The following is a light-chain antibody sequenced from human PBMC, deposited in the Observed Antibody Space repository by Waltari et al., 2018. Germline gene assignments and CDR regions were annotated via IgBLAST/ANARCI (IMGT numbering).Light chain of an antibody. CDR1: QSISSNY. J-gene: IGKJ1*01. V-gene: IGKV3-20*01. CDR3: QQYSSSPQT. CDR2: GAS. Sequence: EVVLTQSPGTLSLSPGERAILSCRASQSISSNYLAWYQPKPGQAPRLLIYGASSRATGIPDRFSGGGSGTDFTLTISRLEPEDFAMYYCQQYSSSPQTFGQGTKVEIK.